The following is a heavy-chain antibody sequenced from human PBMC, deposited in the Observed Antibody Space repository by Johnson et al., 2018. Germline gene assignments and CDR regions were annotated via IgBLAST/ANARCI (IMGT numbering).Heavy chain of an antibody. J-gene: IGHJ6*03. V-gene: IGHV1-69*09. Sequence: QVQLVESGAEVKKPGSSVNVSCKASGGTFSSYTINWVRQAPGQGLEWMGRIIPMLGIANYAQKFQGRVTITADKSTSTGYMELSSLRSEDTAVYYCARGPSVYYDYHMDVWGKGTTVTVSS. CDR3: ARGPSVYYDYHMDV. D-gene: IGHD2-8*01. CDR2: IIPMLGIA. CDR1: GGTFSSYT.